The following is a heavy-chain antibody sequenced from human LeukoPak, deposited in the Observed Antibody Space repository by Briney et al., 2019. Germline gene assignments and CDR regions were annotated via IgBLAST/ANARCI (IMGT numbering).Heavy chain of an antibody. CDR2: ISGSGDST. V-gene: IGHV3-23*01. Sequence: GGSLRLSCEASGFPFSSYAMSWVRQAPGKGLEWVSVISGSGDSTYYADSVEGRCTSSRDNSKDALYLRMNSLRAEDTAVYYCARVGYSGYDYDYWGQGTLVTVSS. CDR3: ARVGYSGYDYDY. J-gene: IGHJ4*02. CDR1: GFPFSSYA. D-gene: IGHD5-12*01.